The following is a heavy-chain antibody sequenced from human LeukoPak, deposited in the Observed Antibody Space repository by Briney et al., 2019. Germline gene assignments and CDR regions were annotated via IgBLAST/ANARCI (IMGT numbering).Heavy chain of an antibody. CDR1: GFAFSTFA. CDR2: LSGNGAKT. CDR3: AKIGGSVAAAAPFDY. J-gene: IGHJ4*02. D-gene: IGHD6-13*01. Sequence: GGSLRLSCAASGFAFSTFAMSWVRQGPGKGLEWVSALSGNGAKTFYADSVKGRFTISRDNSGNTLYLQMNSLRAEDTAVYYCAKIGGSVAAAAPFDYWGQGTLVTVSS. V-gene: IGHV3-23*01.